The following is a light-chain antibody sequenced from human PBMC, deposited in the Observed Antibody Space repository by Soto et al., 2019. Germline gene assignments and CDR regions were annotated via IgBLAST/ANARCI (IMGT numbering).Light chain of an antibody. Sequence: DIQMTQSPSSLSASIGDRVTLTCRASQSISIYLNWYQQKPGKAPKLLIYAASSLQSGVPSRFSGSGSGTDFTLTISSLQTEDVATYYCQQSYSTPRFGQGAKVEIK. CDR1: QSISIY. CDR2: AAS. CDR3: QQSYSTPR. V-gene: IGKV1-39*01. J-gene: IGKJ1*01.